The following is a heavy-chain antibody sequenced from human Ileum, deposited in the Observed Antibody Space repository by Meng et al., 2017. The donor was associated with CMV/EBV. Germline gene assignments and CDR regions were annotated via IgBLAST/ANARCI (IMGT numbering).Heavy chain of an antibody. CDR3: VRQVVAASFDY. V-gene: IGHV4-30-4*08. Sequence: VQLKESGPGLVKPSQTLSLTCTVSGGSITSGNYYWSWIRQPPGRGLEWIGYIYYSGSPYYKPSLKSRVTISLDTSKNQFSLNLRSVTATDSAVYYCVRQVVAASFDYWGQGALVTVSS. CDR1: GGSITSGNYY. D-gene: IGHD2-15*01. J-gene: IGHJ4*02. CDR2: IYYSGSP.